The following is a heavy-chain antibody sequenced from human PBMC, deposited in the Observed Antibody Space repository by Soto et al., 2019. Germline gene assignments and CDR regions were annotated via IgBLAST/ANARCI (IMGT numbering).Heavy chain of an antibody. J-gene: IGHJ5*02. V-gene: IGHV4-59*01. CDR3: ARVGAGDWFDP. Sequence: SETLSLTCTVSGGSISSYYWSWIRQPPGKGLEWIGYIYYSGSTNYNPSLKSRVTISVDTSKNQFSLKLSSVTAADTAVYYCARVGAGDWFDPWGQGTLVTVS. CDR1: GGSISSYY. D-gene: IGHD1-26*01. CDR2: IYYSGST.